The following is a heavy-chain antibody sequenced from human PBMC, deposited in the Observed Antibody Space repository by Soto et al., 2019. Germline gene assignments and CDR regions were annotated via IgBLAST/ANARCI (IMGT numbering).Heavy chain of an antibody. V-gene: IGHV3-23*01. D-gene: IGHD3-10*01. Sequence: GGSLRLSCAASGFTFSSYAMSWVRQAPGKGLEWVSAISGSGGSTYYADSVKGRFTISRDNSKNTLYLQMNSLRAEDTAVYYCAKVTYYYGSGSHSPPFFDYWGQGTLVTVSS. CDR3: AKVTYYYGSGSHSPPFFDY. CDR1: GFTFSSYA. CDR2: ISGSGGST. J-gene: IGHJ4*02.